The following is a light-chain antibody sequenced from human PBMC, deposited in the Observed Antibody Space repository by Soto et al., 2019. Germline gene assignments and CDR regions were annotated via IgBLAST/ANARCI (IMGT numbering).Light chain of an antibody. J-gene: IGKJ1*01. CDR1: QTVNGNY. Sequence: ETVLTQSPGTLSLSPGERATLSCRASQTVNGNYLGWYQQKPGQAPRLIIYGTSSRATGIPDRFSGSGSGTDFTLTLSRLEPEDFAVYYCQQCGSLPGTFGQGTRV. V-gene: IGKV3-20*01. CDR2: GTS. CDR3: QQCGSLPGT.